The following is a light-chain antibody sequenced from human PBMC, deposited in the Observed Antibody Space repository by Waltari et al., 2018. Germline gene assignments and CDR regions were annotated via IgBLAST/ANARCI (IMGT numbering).Light chain of an antibody. CDR3: SSCTSSSTYV. Sequence: QSALTQPASVSGSPGQSITISCTGTSSHVGGSNYVSWYQHHPGKAPKLMIYEVSNRPSGVSNRFSGSKSGNTASLTISGLQAEDEADYYCSSCTSSSTYVFGTGTKVTVL. CDR2: EVS. CDR1: SSHVGGSNY. V-gene: IGLV2-14*01. J-gene: IGLJ1*01.